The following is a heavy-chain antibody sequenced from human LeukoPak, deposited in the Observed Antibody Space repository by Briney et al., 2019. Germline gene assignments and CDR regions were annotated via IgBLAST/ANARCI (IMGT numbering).Heavy chain of an antibody. CDR2: INPNSGGT. V-gene: IGHV1-2*02. CDR3: ARTSHYVDIAATIPYGIYYFDY. D-gene: IGHD5-12*01. CDR1: GYTFNGYY. J-gene: IGHJ4*02. Sequence: ASVKVSFKASGYTFNGYYMHWVRQAPGQGLEWMGWINPNSGGTNYAQKLQGRVTMTRDTSISTAYMELSRLRSDDTAVYYCARTSHYVDIAATIPYGIYYFDYWGQGTLVTVSS.